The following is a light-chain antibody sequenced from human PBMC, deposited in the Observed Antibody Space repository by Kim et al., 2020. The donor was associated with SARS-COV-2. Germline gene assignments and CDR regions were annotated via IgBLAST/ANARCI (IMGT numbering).Light chain of an antibody. J-gene: IGKJ1*01. CDR1: QSFGTW. Sequence: ASGGDGDTITCRPSQSFGTWLAWYQQRPGKAPQLLFHDASTLESGVPSRFSGSASETEFTLTISSLQPDDFATYYCQQYTTYAGTFGQGTKVDIK. CDR2: DAS. V-gene: IGKV1-5*01. CDR3: QQYTTYAGT.